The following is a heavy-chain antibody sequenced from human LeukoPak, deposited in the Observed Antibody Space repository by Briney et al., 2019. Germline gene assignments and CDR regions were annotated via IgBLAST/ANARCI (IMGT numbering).Heavy chain of an antibody. D-gene: IGHD5/OR15-5a*01. CDR3: AGGIYGYNAFDY. Sequence: GGSLRLSCAASGFTFSAYGMSWVRQAPGKGLEWISHISSGRSIMNYADSVKGRFTISRDNGKNSVYLQMNSLKDEDTAVYYCAGGIYGYNAFDYWGQGTLVSVSS. V-gene: IGHV3-48*02. CDR1: GFTFSAYG. CDR2: ISSGRSIM. J-gene: IGHJ4*02.